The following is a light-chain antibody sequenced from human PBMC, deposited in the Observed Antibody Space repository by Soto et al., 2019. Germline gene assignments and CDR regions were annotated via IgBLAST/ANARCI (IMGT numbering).Light chain of an antibody. CDR3: QQYNSYSYT. J-gene: IGKJ2*01. Sequence: DIQMTQSPSTLSASVGDRVTITCRASQSISSWLAWYQQKPGKAPKLLIYKASSLASGVPSRFSGSGSGTEFPLTSSSLQPDDFATYYCQQYNSYSYTFGQGTKLEIK. CDR2: KAS. CDR1: QSISSW. V-gene: IGKV1-5*03.